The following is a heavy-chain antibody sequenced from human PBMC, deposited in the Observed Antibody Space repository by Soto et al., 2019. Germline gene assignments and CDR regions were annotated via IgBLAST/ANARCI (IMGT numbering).Heavy chain of an antibody. CDR3: TGSTYGYGNFDY. V-gene: IGHV3-72*01. D-gene: IGHD5-12*01. CDR1: GFTSSDHY. J-gene: IGHJ4*02. Sequence: EMQLVESGGGLVQPGGSLRLSCAASGFTSSDHYLDWVRQAPGKGLEWIARSRDKARSHTTEYAASVKGRFIISRDDSNNSIYLQMGSVNTEDSAVYYCTGSTYGYGNFDYWGQRTLVTVSS. CDR2: SRDKARSHTT.